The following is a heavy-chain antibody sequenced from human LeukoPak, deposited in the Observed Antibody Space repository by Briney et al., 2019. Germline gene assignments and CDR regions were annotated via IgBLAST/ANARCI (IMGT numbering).Heavy chain of an antibody. CDR3: AHARCSGGSCYYYYYGMDV. J-gene: IGHJ6*02. D-gene: IGHD2-15*01. CDR1: RFTFSSYA. Sequence: GGSLRLSCAASRFTFSSYAMHWVRQAPGKGLEWVAVISYDGSNKYYADSVKGRFTISRDNSKNTLYLQMNSLRAEDTAVYYCAHARCSGGSCYYYYYGMDVWGQGTTATVSS. CDR2: ISYDGSNK. V-gene: IGHV3-30-3*01.